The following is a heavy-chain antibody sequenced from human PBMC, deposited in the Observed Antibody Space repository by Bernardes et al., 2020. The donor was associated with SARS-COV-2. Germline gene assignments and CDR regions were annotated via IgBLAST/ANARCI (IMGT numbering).Heavy chain of an antibody. Sequence: VGSLSLSCAASGLTFSNAWMSWVRQAPGKGLEWVGRIKSKIAGGTTDYAAPVKGRFTISRDDSKNTLSLQMNNLKTEDTAVYYCTTWWVWGQGTLVTVSS. CDR3: TTWWV. V-gene: IGHV3-15*01. J-gene: IGHJ4*02. CDR1: GLTFSNAW. CDR2: IKSKIAGGTT. D-gene: IGHD2-15*01.